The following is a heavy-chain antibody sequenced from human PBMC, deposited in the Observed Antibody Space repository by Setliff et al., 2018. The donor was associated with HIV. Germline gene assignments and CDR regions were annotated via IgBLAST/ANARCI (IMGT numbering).Heavy chain of an antibody. J-gene: IGHJ6*03. CDR2: IIPIFGTP. CDR1: GGTFSTYT. D-gene: IGHD6-6*01. Sequence: VASVKVSCKTSGGTFSTYTIAWVRQAPGQGLEWMGRIIPIFGTPNYAQRFKGRVTITADTSTSTVYMELSSLRSEDTAVYYCARDRQQVFHYMDVWAKGTTVTVSS. CDR3: ARDRQQVFHYMDV. V-gene: IGHV1-69*08.